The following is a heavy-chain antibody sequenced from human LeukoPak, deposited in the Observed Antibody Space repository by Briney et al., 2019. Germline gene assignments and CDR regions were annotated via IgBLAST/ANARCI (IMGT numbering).Heavy chain of an antibody. CDR3: ARFYYYGMDV. Sequence: SETLSLTCTVSGGSIRSSYYYWGWIRQPPGKGLEWIGSIYDSGSTYYNPSLKSRVTISVDTSKNQFSLKLSSVTAADTAVYYCARFYYYGMDVWGQGTTVTVSS. CDR2: IYDSGST. J-gene: IGHJ6*02. CDR1: GGSIRSSYYY. V-gene: IGHV4-39*01.